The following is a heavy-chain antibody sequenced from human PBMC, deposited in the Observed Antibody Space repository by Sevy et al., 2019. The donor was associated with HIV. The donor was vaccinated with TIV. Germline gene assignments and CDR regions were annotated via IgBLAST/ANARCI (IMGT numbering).Heavy chain of an antibody. Sequence: GGSLRLSCTTSGFTFGDYAMNWVRRAPGKGLEWVAFLKSKADGGTVDHAASVKGSFTISRDDSKSIAYLQMNDLTTEDTGVYYCTRWKGLQSIFDYWGQGALVTVSS. J-gene: IGHJ4*02. V-gene: IGHV3-49*04. CDR2: LKSKADGGTV. CDR3: TRWKGLQSIFDY. D-gene: IGHD1-1*01. CDR1: GFTFGDYA.